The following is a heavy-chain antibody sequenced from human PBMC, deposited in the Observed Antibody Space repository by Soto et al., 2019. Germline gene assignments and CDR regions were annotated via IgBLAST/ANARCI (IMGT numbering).Heavy chain of an antibody. Sequence: GGSLRLSCAASGFTFSSYGMHWVRQAPGKGLEWVAVISYDGSNKYYADSVKGRFTISRDNSKNTLYLQMNSLRAEDTAVYYCAKDPGGSGYDPYYYYGMDVWGQGTTVTVSS. J-gene: IGHJ6*02. CDR1: GFTFSSYG. D-gene: IGHD5-12*01. CDR3: AKDPGGSGYDPYYYYGMDV. CDR2: ISYDGSNK. V-gene: IGHV3-30*18.